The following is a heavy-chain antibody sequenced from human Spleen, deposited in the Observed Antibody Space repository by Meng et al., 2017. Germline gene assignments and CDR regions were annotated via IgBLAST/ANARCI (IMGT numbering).Heavy chain of an antibody. D-gene: IGHD3-10*01. CDR3: ARVAITMVRGVIGY. V-gene: IGHV1-2*02. CDR2: INPNSGGT. J-gene: IGHJ4*02. CDR1: GYTFTGYY. Sequence: ASVKVSCKASGYTFTGYYMHWVRQAPGQGLKWMGWINPNSGGTNYAQKFQGRVTMTRDTSISTAYMELSRLRSDDTAVYYCARVAITMVRGVIGYWGQGTLVTVSS.